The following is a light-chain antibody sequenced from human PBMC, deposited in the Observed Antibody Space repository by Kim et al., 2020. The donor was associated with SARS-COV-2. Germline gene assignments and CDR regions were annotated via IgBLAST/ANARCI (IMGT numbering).Light chain of an antibody. Sequence: QKSTISCSESSSNIGNNYVSWYQQLPGTAPKLLIYDNNKRPSGIPDRFSGSKSGTSATLGITGLQTGDEADYYCGTWDSSLSAKVFGGGTQLTVL. V-gene: IGLV1-51*01. CDR1: SSNIGNNY. CDR2: DNN. J-gene: IGLJ2*01. CDR3: GTWDSSLSAKV.